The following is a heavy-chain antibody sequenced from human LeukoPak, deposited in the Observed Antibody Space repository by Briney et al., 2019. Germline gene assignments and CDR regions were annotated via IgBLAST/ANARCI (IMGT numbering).Heavy chain of an antibody. CDR2: IYYSGST. J-gene: IGHJ3*02. V-gene: IGHV4-39*07. D-gene: IGHD6-13*01. CDR3: AREPAAAGSAPHFDI. Sequence: SETLSLTCTVSGGSISSSSYYWGWIRQPPGKGLKWIGSIYYSGSTYYNPSLKSRVTISVDTSKNQFSLKLSSVTAADTAVYYCAREPAAAGSAPHFDIWGQGTMVTVSS. CDR1: GGSISSSSYY.